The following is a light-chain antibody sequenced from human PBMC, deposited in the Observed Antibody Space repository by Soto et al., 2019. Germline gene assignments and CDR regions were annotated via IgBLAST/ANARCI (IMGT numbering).Light chain of an antibody. V-gene: IGLV2-14*01. CDR1: SSDGGGYIY. J-gene: IGLJ2*01. Sequence: QSALTQPASVSASPGQSITITCTRTSSDGGGYIYVSWYQQHPGKATKLMIYDVSNRRSGVSNRFSGSRSGNTAYLTISGLQAEDEADYYCSTYTSSSTLVFGGGTKLTVL. CDR3: STYTSSSTLV. CDR2: DVS.